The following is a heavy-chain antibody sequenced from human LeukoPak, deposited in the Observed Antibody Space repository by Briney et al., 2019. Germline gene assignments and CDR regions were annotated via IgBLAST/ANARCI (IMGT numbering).Heavy chain of an antibody. J-gene: IGHJ5*02. CDR2: IYTSGST. D-gene: IGHD3-10*01. Sequence: LETLSLTCTVSGGSISSYYWSWIRQPAGKGLEWIGRIYTSGSTNYNPSLKSRVTMSVDTSKNQFPLKLSSVTAADTAVYYCARIAAYYYGSGSYYNFNWFDPWGQGTLVTVSS. V-gene: IGHV4-4*07. CDR1: GGSISSYY. CDR3: ARIAAYYYGSGSYYNFNWFDP.